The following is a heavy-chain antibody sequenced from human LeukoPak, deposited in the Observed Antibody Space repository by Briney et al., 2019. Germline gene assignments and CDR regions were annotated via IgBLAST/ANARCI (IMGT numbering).Heavy chain of an antibody. D-gene: IGHD6-19*01. CDR3: AKDLHGVADTSYYFDY. Sequence: GGSLRLSCAASGFTFSTYGMHWVRQAPGKGLEWVAAISYDGTNKYYADSVEGRSTISRDNSKNTLYLQMNGLRAEDTAVFYCAKDLHGVADTSYYFDYWGRGTLVTVSS. J-gene: IGHJ4*02. V-gene: IGHV3-30*18. CDR1: GFTFSTYG. CDR2: ISYDGTNK.